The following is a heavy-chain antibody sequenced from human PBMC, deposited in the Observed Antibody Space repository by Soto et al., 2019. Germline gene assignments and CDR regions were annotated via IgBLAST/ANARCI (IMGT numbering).Heavy chain of an antibody. J-gene: IGHJ6*02. CDR2: IIPVLGVV. CDR1: GGTFTSYI. V-gene: IGHV1-69*02. Sequence: QVQLVQSGAEVKPPGSSVKVSCKASGGTFTSYIISWVRQAPGQGLEWMGRIIPVLGVVYYAQKFQGRLTITADTSTTTAYMDLRGLRSDDTAVYYCAKAPNPLSATPSYYGTDVWGQGTTVTVSS. D-gene: IGHD2-15*01. CDR3: AKAPNPLSATPSYYGTDV.